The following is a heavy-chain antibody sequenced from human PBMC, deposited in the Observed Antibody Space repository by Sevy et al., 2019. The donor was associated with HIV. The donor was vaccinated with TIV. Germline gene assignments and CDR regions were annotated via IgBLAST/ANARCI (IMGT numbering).Heavy chain of an antibody. CDR2: ISYDGSSK. D-gene: IGHD6-13*01. CDR3: ARASIRRAAGTVGYFDY. CDR1: GFTFSSYA. Sequence: GGSLRLSCAASGFTFSSYAMHWVRQAPGKGLEWVAVISYDGSSKYYADSVKGRFTISRDNSKNTPYLQMNSLRAEDTAVYYCARASIRRAAGTVGYFDYWGQGTLVTVSS. J-gene: IGHJ4*02. V-gene: IGHV3-30-3*01.